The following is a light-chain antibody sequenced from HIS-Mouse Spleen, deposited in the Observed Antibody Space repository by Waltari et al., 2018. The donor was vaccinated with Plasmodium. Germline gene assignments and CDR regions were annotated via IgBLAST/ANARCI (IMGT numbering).Light chain of an antibody. CDR3: QQSYSTWT. CDR2: AAS. J-gene: IGKJ1*01. Sequence: DIQMTQSPSSLSASVGDRVTITCRASQSISSYLNWYQQKPGKAPKLLIYAASSLQSGVPSRFSGSGSGTDFTLTISSLLPEDFATYNCQQSYSTWTFGQGTKVEIK. V-gene: IGKV1-39*01. CDR1: QSISSY.